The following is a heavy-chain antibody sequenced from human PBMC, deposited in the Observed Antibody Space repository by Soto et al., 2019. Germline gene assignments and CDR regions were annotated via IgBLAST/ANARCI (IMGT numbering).Heavy chain of an antibody. CDR1: GDSVSSNSAA. CDR2: TYYRSKWYN. CDR3: ARDREWELPQRTGYYYYGMDV. Sequence: SQTLSLTCAISGDSVSSNSAAWNWIRQSPSRGLEWLGRTYYRSKWYNDYAVSVKSRITINPDTSKNQFSLQLNSVTPEDTAVYYCARDREWELPQRTGYYYYGMDVWGQGTTVTVS. J-gene: IGHJ6*02. V-gene: IGHV6-1*01. D-gene: IGHD1-26*01.